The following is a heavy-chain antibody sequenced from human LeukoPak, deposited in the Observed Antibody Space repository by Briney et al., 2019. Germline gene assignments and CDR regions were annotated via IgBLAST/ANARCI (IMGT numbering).Heavy chain of an antibody. V-gene: IGHV4-31*03. Sequence: SETPSLTCTVSGGSISSGGHYWSWIRQHPGKGLEWIGYIYYSGSTYYNPSLKSRVTISVDTSKNQFSLKLSSVTAADTAVYYCARDGRGGRNYFDYWGQGTLVTVSS. CDR1: GGSISSGGHY. J-gene: IGHJ4*02. CDR3: ARDGRGGRNYFDY. CDR2: IYYSGST.